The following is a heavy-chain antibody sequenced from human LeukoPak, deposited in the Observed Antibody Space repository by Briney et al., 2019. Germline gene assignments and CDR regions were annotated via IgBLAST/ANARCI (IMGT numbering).Heavy chain of an antibody. CDR3: ARDNSVGDIAWWFDP. CDR2: INPSGSST. D-gene: IGHD3-16*02. Sequence: ASVKVSCKASGYSFTSHYMHWVRQAPGQGLEWMGLINPSGSSTLYAQKFQGRATMTRDMSTTTDYMELSSLRSEDTAVYYCARDNSVGDIAWWFDPWGQGTLVTVSP. J-gene: IGHJ5*02. V-gene: IGHV1-46*01. CDR1: GYSFTSHY.